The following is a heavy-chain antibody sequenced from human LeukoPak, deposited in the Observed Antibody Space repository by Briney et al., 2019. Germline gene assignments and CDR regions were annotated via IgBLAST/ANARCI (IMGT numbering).Heavy chain of an antibody. V-gene: IGHV3-30*03. CDR3: AAKGNGYTGIYLFAH. CDR1: GFPFSSYG. J-gene: IGHJ4*02. D-gene: IGHD1-26*01. Sequence: GGSLRLSFTASGFPFSSYGMHWVRQAPGKGLGWVAVISYDGSNKYYADSVKGRFTISRDNSKNTLYLQMNSLRAEDTAVYYCAAKGNGYTGIYLFAHWGQGTLVTVSS. CDR2: ISYDGSNK.